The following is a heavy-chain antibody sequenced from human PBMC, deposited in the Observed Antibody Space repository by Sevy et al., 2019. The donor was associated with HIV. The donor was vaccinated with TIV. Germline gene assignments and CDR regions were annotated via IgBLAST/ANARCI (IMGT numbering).Heavy chain of an antibody. J-gene: IGHJ3*02. Sequence: GGSLRLSCAASGFTFSSYSMNWVRQAPGKGLEWVSSISSSSSYIYYADSVKGRFDISRDKAKNSMYLQMNSLRAEDTAVYYCARGYQVVAATIDAFDIWGQGTMVTVSS. CDR3: ARGYQVVAATIDAFDI. V-gene: IGHV3-21*01. CDR2: ISSSSSYI. CDR1: GFTFSSYS. D-gene: IGHD2-15*01.